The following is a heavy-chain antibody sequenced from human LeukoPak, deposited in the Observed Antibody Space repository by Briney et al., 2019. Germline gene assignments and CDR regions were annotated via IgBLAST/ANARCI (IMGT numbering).Heavy chain of an antibody. V-gene: IGHV3-30*04. CDR2: ISNNGRNK. D-gene: IGHD3-22*01. J-gene: IGHJ4*02. CDR3: TRDLSGHYSIDY. Sequence: PGRSLRLSCAASGFTFSSYAIHWVRQAPGKGLEWVAYISNNGRNKDYADSVKGRFTISRDNSKNTLNLQVNSLRPEDTAVYYCTRDLSGHYSIDYWGQGTLVTVSS. CDR1: GFTFSSYA.